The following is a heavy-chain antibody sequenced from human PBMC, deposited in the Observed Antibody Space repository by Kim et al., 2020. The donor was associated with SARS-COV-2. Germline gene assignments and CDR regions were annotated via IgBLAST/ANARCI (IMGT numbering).Heavy chain of an antibody. Sequence: GGSLRLFCGASGFSFSSYVMNWVRQAPGKGLEWVSALTGDGAGTYYADSVKGRFTISRDNSKNTLSLQMNSLTADDTAIYFCSKDGLAGGSRPKRYFDYWGQGVLVTVSS. CDR1: GFSFSSYV. J-gene: IGHJ4*02. D-gene: IGHD6-19*01. V-gene: IGHV3-23*01. CDR3: SKDGLAGGSRPKRYFDY. CDR2: LTGDGAGT.